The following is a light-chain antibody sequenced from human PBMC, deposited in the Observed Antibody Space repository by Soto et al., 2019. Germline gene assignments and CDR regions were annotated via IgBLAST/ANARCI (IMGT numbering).Light chain of an antibody. V-gene: IGKV3-20*01. CDR3: QQYGGSPLYT. CDR2: GAS. Sequence: EIVLTQSPGTLSLSPGERATLSCRASQSVSSSYLAWYPQKPGQAPRLLIYGASSRATGIPDRFSGSGSGTDFTLTISRLEPEDFAVYYCQQYGGSPLYTFGQGTKLEIK. CDR1: QSVSSSY. J-gene: IGKJ2*01.